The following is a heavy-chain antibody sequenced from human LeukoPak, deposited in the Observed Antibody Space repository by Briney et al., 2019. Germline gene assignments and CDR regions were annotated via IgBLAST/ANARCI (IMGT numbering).Heavy chain of an antibody. CDR2: IYYSGST. Sequence: SETLSLTCTVSGVSISSYYWSWIRQPPGKGLEWIGYIYYSGSTNYNPSLKSRVTISVDTSKNQFSLKLSSVTAADTAVYYCAREVGQGWFDPWGQGTLVTVSS. CDR3: AREVGQGWFDP. J-gene: IGHJ5*02. V-gene: IGHV4-59*01. CDR1: GVSISSYY.